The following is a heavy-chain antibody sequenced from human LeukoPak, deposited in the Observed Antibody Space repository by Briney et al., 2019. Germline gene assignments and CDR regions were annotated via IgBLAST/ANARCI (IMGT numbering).Heavy chain of an antibody. Sequence: GGSLRLSCAASGFTFSSYAMSWVRQAPGKGLEWVSVISGSGGSTHYTDPVNGRFTISRDNSKNTLSLQMNSLRAEDTAVYYCAKDLKLERSYYFDYWGQGTLVTVSS. CDR3: AKDLKLERSYYFDY. D-gene: IGHD1-1*01. J-gene: IGHJ4*02. CDR2: ISGSGGST. CDR1: GFTFSSYA. V-gene: IGHV3-23*01.